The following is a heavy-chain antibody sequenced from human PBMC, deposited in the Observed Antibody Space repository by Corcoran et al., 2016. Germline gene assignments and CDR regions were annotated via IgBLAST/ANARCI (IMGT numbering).Heavy chain of an antibody. J-gene: IGHJ4*02. Sequence: QVQLVESGGGVVQPGRSLRLSCAASGFTFSSYGMHWVRQAPGQGLEWVAVISYDGSNKYYADSVKGRFTISRDNSKNTLYLQMNSLRAEDTAVYYCAKGGSGSSLDYWGQGTLVTVSS. CDR2: ISYDGSNK. CDR1: GFTFSSYG. V-gene: IGHV3-30*18. CDR3: AKGGSGSSLDY. D-gene: IGHD1-26*01.